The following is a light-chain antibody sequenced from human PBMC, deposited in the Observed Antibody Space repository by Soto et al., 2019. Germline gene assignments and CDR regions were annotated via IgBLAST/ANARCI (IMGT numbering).Light chain of an antibody. CDR1: QFIPIH. V-gene: IGKV3-15*01. CDR2: GAS. CDR3: QQYNNWPPIT. J-gene: IGKJ5*01. Sequence: EIVLTQSPPTLSLSPGERATLSCRSSQFIPIHLAWYQQKPDQAPRLLIYGASTRATGIPARFSGSGSGTEFTLTISSLQSEDFAVYYCQQYNNWPPITFGQGTRLEI.